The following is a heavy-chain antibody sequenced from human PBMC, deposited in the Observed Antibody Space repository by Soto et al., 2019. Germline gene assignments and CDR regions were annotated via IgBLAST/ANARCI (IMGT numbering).Heavy chain of an antibody. CDR3: ARVFGSGGPFDY. D-gene: IGHD3-10*01. CDR2: ISAYNDNT. V-gene: IGHV1-18*01. Sequence: QVQLVQSGAEVKKPGASVKVSCKASGYSFINYVISWVRQAPGQGLEWMGWISAYNDNTKYAQKLQGRLTMTIDTSTSTVYMELRSLRSDDTAVYYCARVFGSGGPFDYWGQGTLVTVSS. J-gene: IGHJ4*02. CDR1: GYSFINYV.